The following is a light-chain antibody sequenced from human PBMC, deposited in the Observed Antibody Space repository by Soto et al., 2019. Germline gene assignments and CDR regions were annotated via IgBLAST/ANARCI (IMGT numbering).Light chain of an antibody. Sequence: DIQMTQSPSTLSASVGDRVTITCRASQSINIWLAWYQQKAGKAPKLLIYDASTLENRVPLRFSGSGSGTKFTLTIGGLQHDDFAIYYCQQFNAFSHILGRGTRVNIK. CDR2: DAS. V-gene: IGKV1-5*01. J-gene: IGKJ4*01. CDR1: QSINIW. CDR3: QQFNAFSHI.